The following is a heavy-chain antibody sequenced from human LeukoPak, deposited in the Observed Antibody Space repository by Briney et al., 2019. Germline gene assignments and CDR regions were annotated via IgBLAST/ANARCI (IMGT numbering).Heavy chain of an antibody. V-gene: IGHV1-69*05. D-gene: IGHD5-12*01. CDR2: IIPIFGTA. CDR1: GGTFSSYA. Sequence: SVKVSCKASGGTFSSYAISWVRQAPGQGLEWMGGIIPIFGTANYAQKFQGRVTITTDESTSTAYMELSSLRSEDTAVYYCASPPLGYSGYDYVYWGQGTLVTDSS. CDR3: ASPPLGYSGYDYVY. J-gene: IGHJ4*02.